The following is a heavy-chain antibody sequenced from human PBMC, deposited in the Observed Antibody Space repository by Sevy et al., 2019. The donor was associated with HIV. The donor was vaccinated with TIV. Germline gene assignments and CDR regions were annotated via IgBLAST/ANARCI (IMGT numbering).Heavy chain of an antibody. Sequence: GGSLRLSCVASGFTFSTYGMHWVRQAPGKGLEWVADRSYDGRHKYYADSVKGRFTISRDNSKNTLDLQMNSLRAEDTAVYYCAKDRDIVIVLGATALRQWGQGTLVTVSS. CDR3: AKDRDIVIVLGATALRQ. CDR1: GFTFSTYG. CDR2: RSYDGRHK. J-gene: IGHJ1*01. D-gene: IGHD2-15*01. V-gene: IGHV3-30*18.